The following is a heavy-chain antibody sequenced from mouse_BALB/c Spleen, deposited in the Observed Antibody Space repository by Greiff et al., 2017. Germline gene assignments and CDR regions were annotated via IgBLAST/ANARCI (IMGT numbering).Heavy chain of an antibody. CDR3: ARALLRSPFAY. CDR1: GFTFSDYY. J-gene: IGHJ3*01. V-gene: IGHV5-4*02. CDR2: ISDGGSYT. D-gene: IGHD1-1*01. Sequence: EVQRVESGGGLVKPGGSLKLSCAASGFTFSDYYMYWVRQTPEKRLEWVATISDGGSYTYYPDSVKGRFTISRDNAKNNLYLQMSSLKSEDTAMYYCARALLRSPFAYWGQGTLVTVSA.